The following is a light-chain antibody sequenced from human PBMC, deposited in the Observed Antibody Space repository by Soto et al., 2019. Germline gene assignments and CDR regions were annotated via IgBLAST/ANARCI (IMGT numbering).Light chain of an antibody. J-gene: IGKJ4*01. CDR1: QSVGSRY. CDR2: GTS. CDR3: QQYGSSPALT. Sequence: EIVLTQSPGTLSLSPGERATLSCRASQSVGSRYLAWYQQKPGQAPRLLIYGTSTRATGIPDRFSGSWSGTDFTLTISRLEAEDFSVYYCQQYGSSPALTFGGGTKVEIK. V-gene: IGKV3-20*01.